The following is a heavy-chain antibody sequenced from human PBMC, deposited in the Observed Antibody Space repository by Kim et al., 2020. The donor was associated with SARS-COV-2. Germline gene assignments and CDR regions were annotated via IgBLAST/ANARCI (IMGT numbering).Heavy chain of an antibody. J-gene: IGHJ4*02. Sequence: GGSLRLSCTVSGFTFSSYAMTWVRQAPGKGLEWVSGISAGGDRTYYADSVKGRFTISRDNSKNTLYLQITTLSAEDTALYYCAKGGQRPVWGYFDYWGQGPLVTVSS. CDR3: AKGGQRPVWGYFDY. CDR1: GFTFSSYA. V-gene: IGHV3-23*01. CDR2: ISAGGDRT. D-gene: IGHD3-16*01.